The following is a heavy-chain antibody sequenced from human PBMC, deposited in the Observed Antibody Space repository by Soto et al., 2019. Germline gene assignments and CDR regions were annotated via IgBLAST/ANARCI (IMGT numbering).Heavy chain of an antibody. J-gene: IGHJ5*02. CDR3: ARGLGGWYGDWFDP. CDR2: INHSGST. Sequence: PSETLSLTCAVYGGSFSGYYWSWIRQPPGKGLEWIGEINHSGSTNYNPSLKSRVTISVDTSKNQFSLKLSSVTAADTAVYYCARGLGGWYGDWFDPWSQGTLVTVSS. CDR1: GGSFSGYY. V-gene: IGHV4-34*01. D-gene: IGHD6-19*01.